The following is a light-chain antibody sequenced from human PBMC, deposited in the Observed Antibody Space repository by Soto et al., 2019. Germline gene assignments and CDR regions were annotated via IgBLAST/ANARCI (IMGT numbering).Light chain of an antibody. J-gene: IGLJ1*01. Sequence: QSALTQPASVSGSPGQTITISCSDVGSYGVVSWYQQHPGKVPKLMIFDGTQRPSAVSDRFAGSKSANTASLTISGLQAEDEADYYCSLDAGRNNYVFGTGTK. CDR1: DVGSYGV. CDR2: DGT. CDR3: SLDAGRNNYV. V-gene: IGLV2-23*01.